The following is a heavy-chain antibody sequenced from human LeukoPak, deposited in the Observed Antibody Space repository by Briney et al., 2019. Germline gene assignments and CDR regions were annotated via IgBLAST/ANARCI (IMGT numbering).Heavy chain of an antibody. CDR1: GFTFSSYW. CDR3: ARVSITGYYYYMDV. D-gene: IGHD5-24*01. CDR2: IKQDGSEK. J-gene: IGHJ6*03. V-gene: IGHV3-7*01. Sequence: GGSLRLSCAASGFTFSSYWMSWVRQAPGKGLEWVANIKQDGSEKYYVDSVKGRFTISRDNAQNSLYLQMNSLRAEDTAVYYCARVSITGYYYYMDVWGKGTTVTVSS.